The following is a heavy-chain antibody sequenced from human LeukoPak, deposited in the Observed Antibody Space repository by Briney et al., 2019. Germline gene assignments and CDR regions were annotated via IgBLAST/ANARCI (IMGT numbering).Heavy chain of an antibody. Sequence: SSVTVSRMASGGTLRSYAISWVGQAPRQGREWVGGIFPFLGLSTNAQTVQGRVKINADKSTSTAYMELSSLRSEDTAVYYCAREATMVRGVYDYWGQGTLVTVSS. CDR1: GGTLRSYA. CDR2: IFPFLGLS. V-gene: IGHV1-69*04. CDR3: AREATMVRGVYDY. J-gene: IGHJ4*02. D-gene: IGHD3-10*01.